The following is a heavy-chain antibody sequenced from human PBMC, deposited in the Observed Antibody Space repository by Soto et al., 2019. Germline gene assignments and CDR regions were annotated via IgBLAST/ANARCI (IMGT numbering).Heavy chain of an antibody. D-gene: IGHD6-19*01. Sequence: QVQLQESGPGLVKPSVTLSLTCVVSSGSISSSNWWSWVRQPPGKGLEWIGEIYHSGSNNYNPSLMSRVTISVEKSKNRFSLKLTSVTAADTAVYYCAKGGGGCGWYSRFDYWGQGTLVTVSS. CDR3: AKGGGGCGWYSRFDY. CDR1: SGSISSSNW. J-gene: IGHJ4*02. CDR2: IYHSGSN. V-gene: IGHV4-4*02.